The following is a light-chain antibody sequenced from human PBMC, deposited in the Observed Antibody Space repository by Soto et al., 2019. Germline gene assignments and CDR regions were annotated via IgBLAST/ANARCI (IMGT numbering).Light chain of an antibody. CDR3: QQNNRYPWT. V-gene: IGKV1-5*03. Sequence: DIQMIQSPSTLSASVGDRVTITCRASQTIINWLAWYQHKPGKAPKLLIYKASNLETGVPSRFSGSGSGTEFTLTISSLRPDDFATYYCQQNNRYPWTFGQGTKVEIK. CDR1: QTIINW. J-gene: IGKJ1*01. CDR2: KAS.